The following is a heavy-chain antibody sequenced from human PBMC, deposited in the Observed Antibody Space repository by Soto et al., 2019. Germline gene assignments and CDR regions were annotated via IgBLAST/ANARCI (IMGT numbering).Heavy chain of an antibody. V-gene: IGHV1-69*13. CDR2: IIPIFGTA. CDR1: GGTFSSYA. CDR3: ARGRDYYDSSGYGYNWFDP. J-gene: IGHJ5*02. Sequence: SVKVSCKASGGTFSSYAISWVRQAPGQGLEWMGGIIPIFGTANYAQKFQGRVTITADESTSTAYMELSSLRSEDTAVYYCARGRDYYDSSGYGYNWFDPWGQGTLVTVSS. D-gene: IGHD3-22*01.